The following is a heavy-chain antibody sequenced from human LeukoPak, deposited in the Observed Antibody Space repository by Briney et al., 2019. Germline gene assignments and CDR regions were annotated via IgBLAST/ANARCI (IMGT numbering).Heavy chain of an antibody. J-gene: IGHJ4*02. CDR3: ARGHYGYVDY. D-gene: IGHD5-18*01. CDR2: INPNSGGT. Sequence: ASLKVSCKASGYKFTGFYMHWVRQAPGQGLEWMGWINPNSGGTNYAQKFQGRVTMTRDTSISTAYMEMSRLISDDTAVYYCARGHYGYVDYWGQGSLVTVSS. V-gene: IGHV1-2*02. CDR1: GYKFTGFY.